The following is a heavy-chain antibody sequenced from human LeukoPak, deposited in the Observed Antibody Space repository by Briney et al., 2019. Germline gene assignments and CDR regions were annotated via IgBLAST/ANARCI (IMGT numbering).Heavy chain of an antibody. D-gene: IGHD2-2*01. V-gene: IGHV4-59*01. CDR3: ARGVVPAANNNWFDP. CDR1: GGSISGYY. CDR2: IFYSGST. J-gene: IGHJ5*02. Sequence: SETLSLTCTVSGGSISGYYWSWIRQPPGKGLEWIGSIFYSGSTNYNPSLKSRVTISVDTSKNQFSLKPNSVTAADTAVYYCARGVVPAANNNWFDPWGQGTLVTVSS.